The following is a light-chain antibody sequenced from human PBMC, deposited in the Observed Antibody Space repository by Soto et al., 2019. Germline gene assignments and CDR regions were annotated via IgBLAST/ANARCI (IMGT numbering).Light chain of an antibody. V-gene: IGLV2-11*01. J-gene: IGLJ1*01. CDR2: DVS. Sequence: QSVLTQPRSVSRSPGRSVTISCTGTSSDVGVYNYVSWYQQYPGKAPKIMIYDVSKRPSGVPDRFSGSKSDNTASLTISGLQAEDEADYYCCSYAGSYTFVFGIGTKVTVL. CDR1: SSDVGVYNY. CDR3: CSYAGSYTFV.